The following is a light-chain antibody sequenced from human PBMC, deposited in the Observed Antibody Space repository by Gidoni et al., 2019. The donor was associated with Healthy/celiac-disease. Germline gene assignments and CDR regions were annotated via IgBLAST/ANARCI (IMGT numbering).Light chain of an antibody. Sequence: DIVMTKSADYLAVSLGESATINCKSSQSVLYSSNNKNYLAWYQQKPGQPPKLLIYWASTRVSGVPDRFSGSGSGTDFTLTISSLQAEDVAVYYCQQYYSTPETFGQGTKLEIK. V-gene: IGKV4-1*01. J-gene: IGKJ2*01. CDR2: WAS. CDR3: QQYYSTPET. CDR1: QSVLYSSNNKNY.